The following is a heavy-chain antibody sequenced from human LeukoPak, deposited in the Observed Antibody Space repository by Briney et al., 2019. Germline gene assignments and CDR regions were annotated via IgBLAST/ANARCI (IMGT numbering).Heavy chain of an antibody. CDR1: GFTFSGYW. Sequence: AGSLRLSCAASGFTFSGYWMHWVRQGPGKGLELVSRIDNGGRGMFYPSPVRGGITNSRDNAKNTLYMQMNSLRVEDTAVYYCAAGGGWNPSFGVVTHIDAWGKGTTVAVS. CDR3: AAGGGWNPSFGVVTHIDA. J-gene: IGHJ6*03. D-gene: IGHD3-3*01. CDR2: IDNGGRGM. V-gene: IGHV3-74*01.